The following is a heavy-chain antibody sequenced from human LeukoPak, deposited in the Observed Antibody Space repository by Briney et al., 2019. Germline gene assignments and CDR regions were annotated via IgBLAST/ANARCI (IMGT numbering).Heavy chain of an antibody. Sequence: ASVKVSCKTSGYTFTGYSMNWVRQAPGQGLEWMGWISTYDGNANYAQKLQGRVTMTTDTSTITAYMELRSLRSDDTAVYYCARAPSGFTYGPGDHWGQGTLVTVSS. J-gene: IGHJ4*02. D-gene: IGHD5-18*01. CDR1: GYTFTGYS. V-gene: IGHV1-18*01. CDR2: ISTYDGNA. CDR3: ARAPSGFTYGPGDH.